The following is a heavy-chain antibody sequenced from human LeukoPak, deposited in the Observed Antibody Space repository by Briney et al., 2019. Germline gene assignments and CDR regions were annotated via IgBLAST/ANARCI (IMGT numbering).Heavy chain of an antibody. D-gene: IGHD2-2*01. V-gene: IGHV1-18*01. Sequence: ASVKVSCKASGYTFTSYGISWVRQAPGQGLEWMGWISAYNGNTNYAQKLQGRVTMTTDTSTSTAYMELRSLRSDDTAVYYCAREQGGRVVPAAIDYWGQGTLVTVSS. J-gene: IGHJ4*02. CDR3: AREQGGRVVPAAIDY. CDR2: ISAYNGNT. CDR1: GYTFTSYG.